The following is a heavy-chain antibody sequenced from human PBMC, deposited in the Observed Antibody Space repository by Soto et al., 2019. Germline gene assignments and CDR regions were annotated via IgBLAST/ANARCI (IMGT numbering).Heavy chain of an antibody. D-gene: IGHD4-17*01. CDR3: ARDAYGDYVSLANPRPEDAFDI. CDR1: GFTFSDYA. CDR2: ISGSSGNST. Sequence: EVQLLESGGGLVQPGGSLRLSCAASGFTFSDYAMNWVRQAPGKGLEWVSFISGSSGNSTYYADSVKGRFTVSRDNSKNTLYLQMNSLRAEDTAVYYCARDAYGDYVSLANPRPEDAFDIWGQGTMVTVSS. J-gene: IGHJ3*02. V-gene: IGHV3-23*01.